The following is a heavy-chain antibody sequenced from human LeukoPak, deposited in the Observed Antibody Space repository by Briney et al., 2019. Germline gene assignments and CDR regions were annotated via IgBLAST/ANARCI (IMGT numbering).Heavy chain of an antibody. D-gene: IGHD6-25*01. CDR2: IYYSGST. CDR1: GGSITTHY. Sequence: PSETLSLTCTVSGGSITTHYWSWIRQPPGKGLEWIGYIYYSGSTNYNPSLKSRVTISVDTSKKQFSLKLSSVTAADTAVYYCARGLQSSGYYYYYYMDVWGKGTTVTVSS. J-gene: IGHJ6*03. CDR3: ARGLQSSGYYYYYYMDV. V-gene: IGHV4-59*11.